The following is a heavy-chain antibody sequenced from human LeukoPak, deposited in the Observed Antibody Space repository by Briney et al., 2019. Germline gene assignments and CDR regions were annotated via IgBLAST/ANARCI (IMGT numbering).Heavy chain of an antibody. Sequence: GGSLRLSCTASGCTFSRSWMNWIRQAPGKGLEWVANINPDGDGMRFVDSVKGRFTMSRDNAQSSLHLQMNSLRVEDTAFYYCAAWTDRGYSYWGQGVLVTVSS. V-gene: IGHV3-7*01. CDR3: AAWTDRGYSY. D-gene: IGHD5-12*01. J-gene: IGHJ4*02. CDR2: INPDGDGM. CDR1: GCTFSRSW.